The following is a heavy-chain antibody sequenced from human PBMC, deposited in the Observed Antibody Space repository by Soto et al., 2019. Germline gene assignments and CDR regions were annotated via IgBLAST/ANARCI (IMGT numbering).Heavy chain of an antibody. CDR3: ARGGDSSSWFGFDP. V-gene: IGHV4-59*01. Sequence: SETLSLTCTVSGGSISSYYWSWIRQPPGKGLEWIGYIYYSGSTNYNPSLKSRVTISVDTSKNQFSLKLSSVTAADTAVYYCARGGDSSSWFGFDPWGQGTLVTVSS. J-gene: IGHJ5*02. D-gene: IGHD6-13*01. CDR1: GGSISSYY. CDR2: IYYSGST.